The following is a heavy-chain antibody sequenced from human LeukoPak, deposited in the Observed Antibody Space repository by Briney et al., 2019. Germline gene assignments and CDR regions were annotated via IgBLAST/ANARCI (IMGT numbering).Heavy chain of an antibody. Sequence: GGSLRLSCAASGFTFSSYGMHWVRQAPGKGLEWVAFIRYDGSTKYYADSVKGRFTISRDNSKNTLYLQMNSLRAEDTAVYYCARSPTKRVPEDYWGQGTLVTVSS. CDR1: GFTFSSYG. CDR3: ARSPTKRVPEDY. V-gene: IGHV3-30*02. J-gene: IGHJ4*02. CDR2: IRYDGSTK. D-gene: IGHD2-2*01.